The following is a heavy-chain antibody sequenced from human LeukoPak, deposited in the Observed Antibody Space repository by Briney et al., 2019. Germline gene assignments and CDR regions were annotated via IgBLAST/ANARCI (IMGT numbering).Heavy chain of an antibody. CDR3: ARATGSSDFDF. CDR1: GYTFTGNY. Sequence: ASVKVSCKPSGYTFTGNYLHWVRQAPGQGLKWTGWINPNNGDTNYAQEFQGRVTMTRVTSISTAYMELSGLRSDDTAVYYCARATGSSDFDFWGQGTLVTVSS. J-gene: IGHJ4*02. CDR2: INPNNGDT. D-gene: IGHD1-1*01. V-gene: IGHV1-2*02.